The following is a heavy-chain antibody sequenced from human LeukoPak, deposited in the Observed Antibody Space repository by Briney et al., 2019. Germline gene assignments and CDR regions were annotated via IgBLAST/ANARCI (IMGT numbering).Heavy chain of an antibody. D-gene: IGHD5-18*01. CDR3: AKAQIRGYSYGYPYFDS. Sequence: GGSLKLSCAASGFTFSTYAMSWVRQAPGKGLEWVSATSGSGSSTYYADSVKGRFAISRDNSKNTLYLQMNSLRAEDTAVYYCAKAQIRGYSYGYPYFDSWGQGTLVTVSS. J-gene: IGHJ4*02. V-gene: IGHV3-23*01. CDR1: GFTFSTYA. CDR2: TSGSGSST.